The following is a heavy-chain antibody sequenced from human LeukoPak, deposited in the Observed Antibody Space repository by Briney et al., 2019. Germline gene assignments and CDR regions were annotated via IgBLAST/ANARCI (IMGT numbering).Heavy chain of an antibody. Sequence: ASVKVSCKASGYTFTSYDINWVRQAPGQGLEWMGRIIPIFGIANYAQKFQGRVTITADKSTSTAYMELSSLRSEDTAVYYCARDPPYRRHYYDSPPDLPGDYWGQGTLVTVSS. CDR1: GYTFTSYD. V-gene: IGHV1-69*04. D-gene: IGHD3-22*01. J-gene: IGHJ4*02. CDR3: ARDPPYRRHYYDSPPDLPGDY. CDR2: IIPIFGIA.